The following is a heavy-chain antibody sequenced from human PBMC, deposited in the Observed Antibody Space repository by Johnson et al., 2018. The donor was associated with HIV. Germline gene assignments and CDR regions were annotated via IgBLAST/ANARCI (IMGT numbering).Heavy chain of an antibody. CDR3: AKESKWESRTPHAFDL. CDR2: IRYDGSSK. V-gene: IGHV3-30*02. D-gene: IGHD1-26*01. J-gene: IGHJ3*01. CDR1: AFNFNTYG. Sequence: QVHLVESGGGVVQPGGSLRLSCAASAFNFNTYGMDWVRQAPGKGLEWVAFIRYDGSSKYYADSVKGRFTVSRDNSKNTLYLQMKSLRPEDTAVYYCAKESKWESRTPHAFDLWGQGTMVTVSS.